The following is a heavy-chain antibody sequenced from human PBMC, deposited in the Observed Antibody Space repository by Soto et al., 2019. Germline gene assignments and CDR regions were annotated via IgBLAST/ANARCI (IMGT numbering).Heavy chain of an antibody. V-gene: IGHV3-23*01. CDR1: GFTFSSYG. D-gene: IGHD1-7*01. CDR3: AKDRRAGGNYGFYSDF. Sequence: EVQLLESGGGLVQPGGSLRLSCAASGFTFSSYGMTRVRQAPGKGLEWVSFSSATGAGTYYADSVKGRFTISRDNSKNTLYLPMTSLRADDTSVYYCAKDRRAGGNYGFYSDFWGQGALVIVSS. CDR2: SSATGAGT. J-gene: IGHJ4*02.